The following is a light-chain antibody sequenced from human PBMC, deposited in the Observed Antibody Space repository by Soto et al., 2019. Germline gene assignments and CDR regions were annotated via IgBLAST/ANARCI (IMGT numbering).Light chain of an antibody. CDR2: KAS. Sequence: DIQMTQSPSTLSASVGDRVTITCRASQSISSWLAWYQQKPGKARKLLIYKASSLESGVPSRFSGSGSGTDFTLTISSLQPDDFATYYCQQYNSYSWTFGQGTKAEIK. J-gene: IGKJ1*01. V-gene: IGKV1-5*03. CDR3: QQYNSYSWT. CDR1: QSISSW.